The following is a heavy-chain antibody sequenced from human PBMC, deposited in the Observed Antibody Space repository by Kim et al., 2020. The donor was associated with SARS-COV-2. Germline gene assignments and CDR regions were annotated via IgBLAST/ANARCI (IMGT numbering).Heavy chain of an antibody. CDR1: GGSISSGGYY. D-gene: IGHD4-17*01. CDR3: ARIHDYGGKFFAPTSYGMDV. J-gene: IGHJ6*02. V-gene: IGHV4-31*03. CDR2: IYYSGST. Sequence: SETLSLTCTVSGGSISSGGYYWSWIRQHPGKGLEWIGYIYYSGSTYYNPSLKSRVTISVDTSKNQFSLKLSSVTAADTAVYYCARIHDYGGKFFAPTSYGMDVCGQGTTVTVSS.